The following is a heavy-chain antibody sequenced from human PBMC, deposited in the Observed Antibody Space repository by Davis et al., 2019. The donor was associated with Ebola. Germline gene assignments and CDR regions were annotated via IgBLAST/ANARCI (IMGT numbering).Heavy chain of an antibody. D-gene: IGHD2-8*02. CDR1: GFTFSSHT. J-gene: IGHJ6*02. CDR2: ISSSGSTI. V-gene: IGHV3-48*04. CDR3: ARGSERCTGGVCYPQRDYYYYYGMDV. Sequence: PGGSLRLSCAASGFTFSSHTMHWFRQAPGKGLEWVSYISSSGSTIYYADSVKGRFTISRDNAKNSLYLQMNSLRAEDTAVYYCARGSERCTGGVCYPQRDYYYYYGMDVWGQGTTVTVSS.